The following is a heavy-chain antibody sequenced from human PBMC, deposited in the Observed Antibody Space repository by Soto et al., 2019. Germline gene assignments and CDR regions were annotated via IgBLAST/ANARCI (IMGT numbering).Heavy chain of an antibody. D-gene: IGHD3-22*01. J-gene: IGHJ3*01. CDR3: AKDRLMLTMVVVGAFDF. CDR2: ISGSGSTT. CDR1: GFSFNNHA. V-gene: IGHV3-23*01. Sequence: VQLLESGGGLVQPGGSLRLSCAASGFSFNNHAMTWVRQAPGKGLEWVSGISGSGSTTHYADSVKGRFTISRDNSKDTVYLQMNSLRPEDTAVYYCAKDRLMLTMVVVGAFDFWGLGTMVTVSS.